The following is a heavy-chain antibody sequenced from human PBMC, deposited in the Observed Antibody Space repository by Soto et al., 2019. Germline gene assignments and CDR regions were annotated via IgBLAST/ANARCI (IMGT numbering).Heavy chain of an antibody. CDR1: GGSVSSGSYY. Sequence: PSETLSLTCTVSGGSVSSGSYYWSWIRQPPGEGLEWIGYIYYSGSTNYNPSLKSRVTISVDTSKNQFSLKLSSVTAADTAVYYCARVHTAMVTGWFDPWGQGTLVTVSS. CDR3: ARVHTAMVTGWFDP. CDR2: IYYSGST. D-gene: IGHD5-18*01. V-gene: IGHV4-61*01. J-gene: IGHJ5*02.